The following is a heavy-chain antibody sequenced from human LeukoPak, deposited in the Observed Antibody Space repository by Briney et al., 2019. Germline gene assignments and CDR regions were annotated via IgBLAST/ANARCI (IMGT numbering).Heavy chain of an antibody. D-gene: IGHD3-22*01. CDR3: ARVTSMIVVASFDY. Sequence: PSETLSLTCTVSGYSISSGHYWGWIRQPPGKGLEWIGSISPSGSTYYNPSLKSRVIISVDTSKKQFSLKLNSVTAADTAVYYCARVTSMIVVASFDYWGQGTLGTVSS. J-gene: IGHJ4*02. V-gene: IGHV4-38-2*02. CDR1: GYSISSGHY. CDR2: ISPSGST.